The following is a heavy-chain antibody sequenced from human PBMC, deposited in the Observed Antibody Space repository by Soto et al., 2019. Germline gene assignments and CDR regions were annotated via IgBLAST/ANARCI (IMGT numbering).Heavy chain of an antibody. CDR2: IYYSGST. CDR1: GGSISSYY. J-gene: IGHJ4*02. D-gene: IGHD3-3*01. Sequence: SETLSLTCTVSGGSISSYYWSWIRQPPGKGLEWIGYIYYSGSTNYNPSLKSRVTISVDTSKNQFSLKLSSVTAADTAVYYCAIYDFCSGYLDYWGQGTLVTVSS. CDR3: AIYDFCSGYLDY. V-gene: IGHV4-59*08.